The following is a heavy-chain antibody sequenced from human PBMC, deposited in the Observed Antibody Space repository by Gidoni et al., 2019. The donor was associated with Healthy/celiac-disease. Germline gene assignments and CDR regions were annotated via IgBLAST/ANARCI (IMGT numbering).Heavy chain of an antibody. Sequence: QLQLQESGPGLVKPSETLSLTCTVSGGSISGSSYYWGWIRQPPGKGLEWIGSIYYSGSTYYNPSLKSRVTISVDTSKNQFSLKLSSVTAADSAVYYCAREYGDFLYYGMDVWGQGTTVTVSS. CDR2: IYYSGST. CDR3: AREYGDFLYYGMDV. V-gene: IGHV4-39*02. D-gene: IGHD4-17*01. J-gene: IGHJ6*02. CDR1: GGSISGSSYY.